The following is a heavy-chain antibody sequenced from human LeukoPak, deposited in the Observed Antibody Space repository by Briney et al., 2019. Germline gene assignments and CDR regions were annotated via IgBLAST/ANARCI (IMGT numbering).Heavy chain of an antibody. CDR1: GGSISSGGYY. D-gene: IGHD6-6*01. J-gene: IGHJ4*02. CDR3: ARTIAARPGVDY. CDR2: IYHSGST. V-gene: IGHV4-30-2*01. Sequence: SETLSLTCTVSGGSISSGGYYWSWIRQPPGKGLEWIGYIYHSGSTYYNPSLKSRVTISVDRSKNQFSLKLSSVTAADTAVYYCARTIAARPGVDYWGQGTLVTVSS.